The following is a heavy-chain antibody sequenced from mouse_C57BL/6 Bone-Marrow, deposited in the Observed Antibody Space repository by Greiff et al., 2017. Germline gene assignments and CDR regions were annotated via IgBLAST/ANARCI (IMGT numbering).Heavy chain of an antibody. J-gene: IGHJ4*01. D-gene: IGHD2-14*01. CDR2: ISNLAYSI. V-gene: IGHV5-15*01. Sequence: EVMLVESGGGLVQPGGSLKLSCAASGFTFSDYGMAWVRQAPRKGPEWVAFISNLAYSIYYADTVTGRFTISRENTKNTLYLGMSSLRSEDAAVYYCARLGYRDAMDYWGQGTSVTVSS. CDR3: ARLGYRDAMDY. CDR1: GFTFSDYG.